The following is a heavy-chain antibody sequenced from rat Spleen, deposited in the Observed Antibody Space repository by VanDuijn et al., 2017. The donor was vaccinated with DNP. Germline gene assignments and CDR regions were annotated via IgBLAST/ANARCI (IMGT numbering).Heavy chain of an antibody. Sequence: EVQLVESGGGLVQPGRSLTLSCAVSGFTFSNHGMAWVRQAPTKGLEWVASISTGGGITYYRDSVKGRFTISRDSAKSTLYLQMNSLRSEDTATYYCVRWNSGHFDYWGQGVMVTVSS. CDR2: ISTGGGIT. D-gene: IGHD4-3*01. J-gene: IGHJ2*01. CDR3: VRWNSGHFDY. V-gene: IGHV5S13*01. CDR1: GFTFSNHG.